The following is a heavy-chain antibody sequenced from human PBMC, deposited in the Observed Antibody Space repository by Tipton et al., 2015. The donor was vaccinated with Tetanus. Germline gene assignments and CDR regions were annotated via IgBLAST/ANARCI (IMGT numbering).Heavy chain of an antibody. V-gene: IGHV3-23*01. CDR2: ISGSGDTT. Sequence: SLRLSCSASGFTFSSYAMSWVRQAPGKGLGWVSTISGSGDTTYYADSVKGRFTISRDNARNSLYLQMNGLTAEDSALYYCAAFSTHWYAFDIWGQGTMVTVSS. CDR3: AAFSTHWYAFDI. J-gene: IGHJ3*02. CDR1: GFTFSSYA. D-gene: IGHD2-2*01.